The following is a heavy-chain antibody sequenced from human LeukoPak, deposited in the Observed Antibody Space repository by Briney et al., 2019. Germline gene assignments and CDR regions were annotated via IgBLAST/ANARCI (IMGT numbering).Heavy chain of an antibody. CDR1: GYTFTSYG. CDR2: ISGYNGNT. D-gene: IGHD3-9*01. CDR3: ARGDDILTGYFRGFDY. Sequence: ASVKVSCKASGYTFTSYGISWVRQAPGQGLEWMGWISGYNGNTNYAQKLQGRVTMTTDTSTRTAYMELRSLRSDDTAVYYCARGDDILTGYFRGFDYWGQGTLVTDSS. V-gene: IGHV1-18*01. J-gene: IGHJ4*02.